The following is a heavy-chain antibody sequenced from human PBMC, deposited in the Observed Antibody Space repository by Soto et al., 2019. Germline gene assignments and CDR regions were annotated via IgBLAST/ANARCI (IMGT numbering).Heavy chain of an antibody. D-gene: IGHD6-19*01. Sequence: QVQLVESGGGVVQPGRSLRLSCAASGFTFSSYGMHWVRQAPGKGLEWVAVIWDDGSNKYYADSVKGRFTIYRDNSKNTLYLQMNSLRAEDTAVYYCARDASSGWTSNGFDPWGQGTLVTVSS. CDR2: IWDDGSNK. CDR1: GFTFSSYG. CDR3: ARDASSGWTSNGFDP. J-gene: IGHJ5*02. V-gene: IGHV3-33*01.